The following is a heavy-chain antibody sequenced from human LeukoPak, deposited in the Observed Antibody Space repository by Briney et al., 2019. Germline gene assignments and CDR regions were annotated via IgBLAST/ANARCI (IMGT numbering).Heavy chain of an antibody. D-gene: IGHD6-13*01. CDR2: IRYDDSNK. CDR3: AKGAWAADGPMGNNFAS. CDR1: GFTFSSYG. Sequence: GGSLRLSCAASGFTFSSYGMHWVRQAPGKGLEWVAFIRYDDSNKYYADSVKGRFTISRDNSKNTLSLQMDSLRTEDTSIYYCAKGAWAADGPMGNNFASWGQGTLVIVSS. V-gene: IGHV3-30*02. J-gene: IGHJ4*02.